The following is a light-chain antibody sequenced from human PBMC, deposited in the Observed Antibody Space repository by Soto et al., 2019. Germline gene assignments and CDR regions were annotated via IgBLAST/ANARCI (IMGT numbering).Light chain of an antibody. V-gene: IGKV1-5*03. CDR2: QAS. Sequence: DIQMTQSPSTLSASVGDRVTITRRASQSISRWLAWHQQKPGKAPKVLISQASRLESGVPSRFSGSGSGTEFTLTISSLQPDDFATYYCQQYDTYPAWTFGQGTKVEIK. CDR1: QSISRW. J-gene: IGKJ1*01. CDR3: QQYDTYPAWT.